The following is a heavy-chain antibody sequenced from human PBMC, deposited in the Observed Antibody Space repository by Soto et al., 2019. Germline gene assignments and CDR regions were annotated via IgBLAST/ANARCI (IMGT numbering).Heavy chain of an antibody. V-gene: IGHV4-30-4*01. J-gene: IGHJ5*02. Sequence: QVQLQESGPGLVKPSETLSLTCSVSGGCVSSGDYYWSWIRQPPGKGLEWIGYIYYSGNTYYTPSFTSRVAISVDMSKNQFPLKLCSVIAADTAVYYCARVPRNVEPTLCFDPWGQGTLVTVST. CDR3: ARVPRNVEPTLCFDP. CDR2: IYYSGNT. D-gene: IGHD1-26*01. CDR1: GGCVSSGDYY.